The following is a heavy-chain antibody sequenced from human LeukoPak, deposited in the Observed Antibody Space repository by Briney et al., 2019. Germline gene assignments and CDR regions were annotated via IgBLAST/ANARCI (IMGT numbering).Heavy chain of an antibody. J-gene: IGHJ4*02. Sequence: ASVKVSCKASGGTFISYAISWVRQAPGQGLEWMGGIIPIFGTANYAQKFQGRVTITTDESTSTAYMELSGLRSEDTAVYYCARGPYCSSTSCYTGVPLDYWGQGTLVTVSS. CDR1: GGTFISYA. CDR2: IIPIFGTA. V-gene: IGHV1-69*05. CDR3: ARGPYCSSTSCYTGVPLDY. D-gene: IGHD2-2*02.